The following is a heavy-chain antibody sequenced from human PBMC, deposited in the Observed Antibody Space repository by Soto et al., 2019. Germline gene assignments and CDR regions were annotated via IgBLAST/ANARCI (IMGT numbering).Heavy chain of an antibody. CDR1: GYSSTTYG. D-gene: IGHD5-18*01. CDR2: ISGYNGQT. V-gene: IGHV1-18*01. J-gene: IGHJ6*02. CDR3: ARDGRKELWVEGLNAMDV. Sequence: QIQLVQSGPEVKKPGASVKVSCKASGYSSTTYGISWVRQAPGQGLEWMGWISGYNGQTNYAQKFRGRVTITTDTSTGTACMEMRSLRSDDTATYYCARDGRKELWVEGLNAMDVWGQGTTVTVSS.